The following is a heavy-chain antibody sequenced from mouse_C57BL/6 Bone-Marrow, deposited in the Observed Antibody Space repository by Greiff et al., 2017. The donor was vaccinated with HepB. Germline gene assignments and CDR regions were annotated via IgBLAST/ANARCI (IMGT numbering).Heavy chain of an antibody. V-gene: IGHV1-64*01. J-gene: IGHJ1*03. CDR3: ARALITTSFDV. CDR2: IHPNSGST. CDR1: GYTFTSYW. Sequence: QVQLQQSGAELVKPGASVKLSCKASGYTFTSYWMHWVKQRPGQGLEWIGMIHPNSGSTNYNEKFKSKATLTVDKSSSTAYMQLSSLTSEDSAVYYCARALITTSFDVWGTGTTVTVSS. D-gene: IGHD1-1*01.